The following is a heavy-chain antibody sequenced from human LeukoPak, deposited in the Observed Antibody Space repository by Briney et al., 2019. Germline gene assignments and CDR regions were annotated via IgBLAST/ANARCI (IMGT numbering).Heavy chain of an antibody. CDR2: INTNTGNP. V-gene: IGHV7-4-1*02. J-gene: IGHJ6*02. CDR1: GYTFTSYA. CDR3: ASIAAAGGDYYGMDV. D-gene: IGHD6-13*01. Sequence: ASVKVSCKASGYTFTSYAMNWVRQAPGQGLEWMGWINTNTGNPTYAQGFTGRFVFSLDTSVSTAYLQISSLKAEDTAVYYCASIAAAGGDYYGMDVWGQGTTVTVSS.